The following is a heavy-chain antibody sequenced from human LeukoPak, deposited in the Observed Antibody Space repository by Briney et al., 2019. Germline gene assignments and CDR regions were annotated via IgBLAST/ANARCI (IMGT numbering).Heavy chain of an antibody. CDR3: AGGRPHGNDY. CDR2: ISSDGSST. D-gene: IGHD4-23*01. J-gene: IGHJ4*02. V-gene: IGHV3-74*01. Sequence: PGGSLRLSCAASGFTFSSYWMNWVRQAPGKGLVWVSRISSDGSSTTYADSVKGRFSISRDNAKNTLYLQMNSLRAEDTAVYYCAGGRPHGNDYWGQGTLVAVSS. CDR1: GFTFSSYW.